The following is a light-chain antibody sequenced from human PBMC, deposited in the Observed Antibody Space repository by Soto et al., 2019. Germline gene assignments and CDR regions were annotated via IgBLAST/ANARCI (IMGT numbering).Light chain of an antibody. J-gene: IGKJ5*01. CDR2: GAS. CDR1: QSVTRSY. Sequence: MVLTKSTGTLSLSPGERAPLSCRASQSVTRSYLAWYQQKPGQAPRLLIYGASSRAIGIPDRFSGSGSGTDFTLTISRLEPEDFAVYYCQQYGSSITFGQGTRLVIK. V-gene: IGKV3-20*01. CDR3: QQYGSSIT.